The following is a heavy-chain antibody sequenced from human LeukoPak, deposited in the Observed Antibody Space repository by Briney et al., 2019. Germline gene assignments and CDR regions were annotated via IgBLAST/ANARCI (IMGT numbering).Heavy chain of an antibody. D-gene: IGHD3-10*01. CDR1: GGSISTYD. J-gene: IGHJ4*02. V-gene: IGHV4-4*07. CDR3: ARGRSYDGSGSSYFDY. Sequence: PSETLSLTCTVSGGSISTYDWTWIRQPAGKDLEWIGRVFASGNTYYNRSFQSRVTMTVDTSKNQFSLNLRSVTAAGTAVYFCARGRSYDGSGSSYFDYWGQGILVTVSA. CDR2: VFASGNT.